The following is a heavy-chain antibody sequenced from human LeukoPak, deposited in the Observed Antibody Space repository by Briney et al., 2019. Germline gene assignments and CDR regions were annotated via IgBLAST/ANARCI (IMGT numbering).Heavy chain of an antibody. J-gene: IGHJ3*02. CDR3: AKDREAAGKVYAFDI. Sequence: PPGGSLRLSCAASGFTFDDYAMHWVRQAPGKGLEWVSGISWNSGSIGYADSVKGRFTISRDNAKNPLYLQMNSLRAEDMALYYCAKDREAAGKVYAFDIWGQGTMVTVSS. V-gene: IGHV3-9*03. CDR1: GFTFDDYA. D-gene: IGHD6-13*01. CDR2: ISWNSGSI.